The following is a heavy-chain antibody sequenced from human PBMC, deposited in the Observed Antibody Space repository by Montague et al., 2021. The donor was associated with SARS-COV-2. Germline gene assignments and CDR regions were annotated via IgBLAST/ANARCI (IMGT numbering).Heavy chain of an antibody. J-gene: IGHJ4*02. CDR1: GYSISSGYY. CDR2: IYHSGST. V-gene: IGHV4-38-2*02. D-gene: IGHD3-3*01. CDR3: ARDVRYYDFWSGRAQTSPDY. Sequence: SETLSLTCTVSGYSISSGYYWGCIRQPPGKGLEWIGSIYHSGSTYYNPSLKSRVTISVDTSKNQFSLKLSSVTAADTAVYYCARDVRYYDFWSGRAQTSPDYWGQGALVSVCS.